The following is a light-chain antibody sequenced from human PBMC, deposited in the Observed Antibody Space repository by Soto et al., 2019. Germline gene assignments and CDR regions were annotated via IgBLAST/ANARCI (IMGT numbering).Light chain of an antibody. CDR2: DAS. Sequence: DIPMTQSPSSLSASVGDRVTITCQASQDISNYLNWYQQKPGKAPKLLIYDASNLETGVPSRFSGSGSGTDFTFTISSLQPEDIATYYCHQYDNLLGDTFGPGTKVDIK. J-gene: IGKJ3*01. V-gene: IGKV1-33*01. CDR3: HQYDNLLGDT. CDR1: QDISNY.